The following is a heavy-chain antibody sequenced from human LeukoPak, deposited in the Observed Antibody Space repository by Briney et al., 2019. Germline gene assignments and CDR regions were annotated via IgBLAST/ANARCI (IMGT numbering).Heavy chain of an antibody. CDR3: AKDRLRDFWSRGDAFDI. CDR1: GFTFSSYS. Sequence: GGPLRLSCAASGFTFSSYSMNWVRQAPGKGLEWVSSISSSSSYIYYADSVKGRLTISRDNAKNSLYLQMNSLRAEDTAVYYCAKDRLRDFWSRGDAFDIWGQGTMVTVSS. V-gene: IGHV3-21*04. D-gene: IGHD3-3*01. J-gene: IGHJ3*02. CDR2: ISSSSSYI.